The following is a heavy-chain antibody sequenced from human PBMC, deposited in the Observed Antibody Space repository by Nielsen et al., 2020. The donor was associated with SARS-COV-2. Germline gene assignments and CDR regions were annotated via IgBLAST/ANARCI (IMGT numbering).Heavy chain of an antibody. J-gene: IGHJ4*02. CDR1: GFTFSDYY. CDR3: ARESGGYSYGYEDY. CDR2: ISSSSSYT. V-gene: IGHV3-11*05. Sequence: GESLKISCAASGFTFSDYYMSWIRQAPGKGLEWVSYISSSSSYTNYADSVKGRFTISRDNAKNSLYLQMNSLRAEDTAVYYCARESGGYSYGYEDYWGQGTLVTVSS. D-gene: IGHD5-18*01.